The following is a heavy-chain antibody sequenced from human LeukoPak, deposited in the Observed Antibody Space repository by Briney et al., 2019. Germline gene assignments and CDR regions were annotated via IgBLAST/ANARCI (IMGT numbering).Heavy chain of an antibody. Sequence: SETLSLTCAVYGGSFSGYYWSWIRQPPGKGLEWIGEINHSGSTNYNPSLKSRVTISVDTSKNQFSLKLSPVTAADTAVYYCARGNPRFRFVVVPAAKSWFDPWGQGTLVTVSS. J-gene: IGHJ5*02. V-gene: IGHV4-34*01. CDR3: ARGNPRFRFVVVPAAKSWFDP. CDR1: GGSFSGYY. D-gene: IGHD2-2*01. CDR2: INHSGST.